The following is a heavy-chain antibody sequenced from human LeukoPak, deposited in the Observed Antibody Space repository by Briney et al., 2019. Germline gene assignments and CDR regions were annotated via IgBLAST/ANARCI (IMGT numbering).Heavy chain of an antibody. D-gene: IGHD5-18*01. CDR1: GGSISSYY. CDR3: ARGYPAYNWFDP. V-gene: IGHV4-4*07. J-gene: IGHJ5*02. Sequence: SETLSLTCTVSGGSISSYYWSWIRQPAGKGLEWIGRIYTSGSTNYNPSLKSRVTMSVDTSKNQFSLKLSSVTAVDTAVYYCARGYPAYNWFDPWGQGTLVTVSS. CDR2: IYTSGST.